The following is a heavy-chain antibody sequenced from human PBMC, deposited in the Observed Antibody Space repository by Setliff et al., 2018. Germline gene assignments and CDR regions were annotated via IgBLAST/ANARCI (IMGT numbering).Heavy chain of an antibody. CDR3: AGQGPIFGSGLIPGFDQ. CDR1: GLTFNSYA. CDR2: VSVSGDNT. D-gene: IGHD3-3*01. J-gene: IGHJ4*02. Sequence: GGSLSLSCAASGLTFNSYAMSWVRQAPGKGLEWVSTVSVSGDNTYYTDSVKGRFTTSRDNSKNTLSLQMSSLRTEDTAIYFCAGQGPIFGSGLIPGFDQWGQGTMVTVSS. V-gene: IGHV3-23*01.